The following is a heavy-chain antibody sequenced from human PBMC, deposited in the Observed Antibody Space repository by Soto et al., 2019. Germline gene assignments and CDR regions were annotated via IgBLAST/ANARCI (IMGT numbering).Heavy chain of an antibody. Sequence: SETLSLTCTVSGGSISSGGYYWSWIRQHPGKGLEWIGYIYYSGSTYYNPSLKSRVTISVDTSKNQFSLKLSSVTAADTAVYYCARAAEMTAIDYWGQGNLLTVSS. CDR2: IYYSGST. CDR3: ARAAEMTAIDY. V-gene: IGHV4-31*03. J-gene: IGHJ4*02. CDR1: GGSISSGGYY. D-gene: IGHD2-21*02.